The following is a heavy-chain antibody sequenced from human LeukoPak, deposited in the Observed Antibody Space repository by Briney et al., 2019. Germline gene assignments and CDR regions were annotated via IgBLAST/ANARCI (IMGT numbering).Heavy chain of an antibody. Sequence: MASETLSLTCAVYGDYLSSYYWSWVRQPPGRGLEWIGEINHSGDTNYTPSLESRVTISVDTSQNQIYLKLGSVTVADTAVYYCASGRGGSIRNGMDVWGQGTTVTVSS. CDR3: ASGRGGSIRNGMDV. CDR1: GDYLSSYY. V-gene: IGHV4-34*01. D-gene: IGHD3-10*01. J-gene: IGHJ6*02. CDR2: INHSGDT.